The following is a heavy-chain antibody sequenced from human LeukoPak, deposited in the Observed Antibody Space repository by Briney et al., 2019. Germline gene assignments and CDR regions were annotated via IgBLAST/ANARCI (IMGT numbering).Heavy chain of an antibody. D-gene: IGHD3-10*01. J-gene: IGHJ5*01. CDR2: INHSGST. CDR1: GGSFSGYY. Sequence: SETLSLTCAVYGGSFSGYYWSWIRQPPGKGLEWIGEINHSGSTNYNPSLKSRVTMSVDTSKNQFSLKLTSVTASDTAVYFCARRVGFYGSGSLNYFDPWGQGILVSVS. CDR3: ARRVGFYGSGSLNYFDP. V-gene: IGHV4-34*01.